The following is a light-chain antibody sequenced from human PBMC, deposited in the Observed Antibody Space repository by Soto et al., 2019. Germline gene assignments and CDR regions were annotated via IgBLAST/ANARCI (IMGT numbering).Light chain of an antibody. CDR1: SSNIGGNS. CDR2: DDD. CDR3: GSWDSSLSAYV. J-gene: IGLJ1*01. Sequence: QSVLTQPPSVSAPPGQRVTISCSGSSSNIGGNSVSWYQQLPGTAPKLLIYDDDKRPSGIPDRFSGSKSGTSATLGITGFHTGDEADYYCGSWDSSLSAYVFGTGTKVTVL. V-gene: IGLV1-51*01.